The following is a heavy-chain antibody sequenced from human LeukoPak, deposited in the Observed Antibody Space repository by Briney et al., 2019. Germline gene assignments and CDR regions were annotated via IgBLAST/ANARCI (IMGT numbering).Heavy chain of an antibody. CDR1: GGTFSSYA. D-gene: IGHD3-10*01. CDR2: ISAYNGNT. V-gene: IGHV1-18*01. Sequence: ASVKVSCKASGGTFSSYAISWVRQAPGQGLEWMGWISAYNGNTNYAQKLQGRVTMTTDTSTSTAYMELRSLRSDDTAVYYCARETTMVRGVSSNWFDPWGQGTLVTVSS. CDR3: ARETTMVRGVSSNWFDP. J-gene: IGHJ5*02.